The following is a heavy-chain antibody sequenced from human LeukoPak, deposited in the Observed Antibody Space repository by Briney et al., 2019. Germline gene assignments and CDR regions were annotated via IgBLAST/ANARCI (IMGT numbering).Heavy chain of an antibody. CDR3: ARDRYGDGFAHLDY. D-gene: IGHD5-24*01. J-gene: IGHJ4*02. CDR2: ITPSGGT. Sequence: EASVKVSCKASGYTFTSYAIHWVRQAPGQGLEWMGWITPSGGTNYPQKFQGRVAITWDTSITTAYMDLSRLTSEDTAVYYCARDRYGDGFAHLDYWGQGALVTVSS. V-gene: IGHV1-2*02. CDR1: GYTFTSYA.